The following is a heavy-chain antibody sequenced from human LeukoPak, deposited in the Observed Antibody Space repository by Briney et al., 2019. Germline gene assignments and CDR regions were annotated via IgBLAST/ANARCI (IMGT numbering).Heavy chain of an antibody. CDR2: ISAGGGDT. D-gene: IGHD3-16*01. J-gene: IGHJ4*02. Sequence: PGGSLRLSCAASGFTFSSYAMSWVRQAPGKGLEWVSSISAGGGDTYYADSVKGRFTVSRDGPKNTLYLQMNSLRVEDTALYFCAKDLRSSTWSPLGGDCWGQGTLVTVSS. CDR3: AKDLRSSTWSPLGGDC. V-gene: IGHV3-23*01. CDR1: GFTFSSYA.